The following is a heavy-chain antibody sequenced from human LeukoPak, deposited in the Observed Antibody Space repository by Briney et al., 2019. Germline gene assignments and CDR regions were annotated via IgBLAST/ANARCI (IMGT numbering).Heavy chain of an antibody. Sequence: PSETLSLTCTVSGGSISSYYWSWIRQPPGKGVEGMGYIYYSGSTNYNPSLKSRVTISVDTSKNQFSLKLSSVPAADTAVYYCARDSEQQLNYYGMDVWGQGTTVTVSS. CDR3: ARDSEQQLNYYGMDV. D-gene: IGHD6-13*01. V-gene: IGHV4-59*01. CDR1: GGSISSYY. J-gene: IGHJ6*02. CDR2: IYYSGST.